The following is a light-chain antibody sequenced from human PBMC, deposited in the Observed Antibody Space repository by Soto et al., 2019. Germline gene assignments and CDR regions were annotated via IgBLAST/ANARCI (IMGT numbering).Light chain of an antibody. CDR1: SGSIASNY. CDR3: QSYDSSNYWV. J-gene: IGLJ3*02. Sequence: NFMLTQPHSVSESPGKTVTISCTRSSGSIASNYVQWYQQRPGSAPTTVIYEDNQRPSGVPDRFSGSIDSSSNSASLTISGLKTEDEADDYCQSYDSSNYWVFGGGTKLTVL. V-gene: IGLV6-57*03. CDR2: EDN.